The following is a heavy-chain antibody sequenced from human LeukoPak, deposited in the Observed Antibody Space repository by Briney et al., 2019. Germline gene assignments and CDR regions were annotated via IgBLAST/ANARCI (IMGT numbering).Heavy chain of an antibody. CDR2: IIPIFGTA. Sequence: ASVKVSCKASGGTFSSYAISWVRQAPGQGLEWMRGIIPIFGTANYAQKFQGRVTITTDESTSTAYMELSSLRSEDTAVYYCAREAPTDYDFWSGYYTGGTRGYYYYYMDVWGKGTTVTVSS. D-gene: IGHD3-3*01. V-gene: IGHV1-69*05. CDR1: GGTFSSYA. CDR3: AREAPTDYDFWSGYYTGGTRGYYYYYMDV. J-gene: IGHJ6*03.